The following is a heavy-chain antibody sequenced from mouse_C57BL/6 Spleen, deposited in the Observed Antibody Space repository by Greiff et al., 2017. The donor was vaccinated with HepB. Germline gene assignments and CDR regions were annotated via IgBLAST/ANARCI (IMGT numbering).Heavy chain of an antibody. V-gene: IGHV1-55*01. CDR3: AREYGSSYAWFAY. J-gene: IGHJ3*01. CDR2: IYPGSGST. D-gene: IGHD1-1*01. CDR1: GYTFTSYW. Sequence: QVQLQQSGAELVKPGASVKMSCKASGYTFTSYWITWVKQRPGQGLEWIGDIYPGSGSTNYNEKFKSKATLTVDTSSSTAYMQLSSLTSEDSAVYHCAREYGSSYAWFAYWGQGTLVTVSA.